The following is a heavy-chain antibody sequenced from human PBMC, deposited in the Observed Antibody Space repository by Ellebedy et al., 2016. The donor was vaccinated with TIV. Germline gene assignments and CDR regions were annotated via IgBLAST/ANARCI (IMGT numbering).Heavy chain of an antibody. CDR3: ARHVVAAASPMTYDAFDI. CDR1: GGSISSSSYY. D-gene: IGHD6-13*01. V-gene: IGHV4-39*01. CDR2: IYYSGST. Sequence: MPSETLSLTCIVSGGSISSSSYYWGWIRQSPGKGLEWIGSIYYSGSTYYNPSLKSRVTISVDTSKNQFSLKLSSVTAADTAVYYCARHVVAAASPMTYDAFDIWGQGTMVTVSS. J-gene: IGHJ3*02.